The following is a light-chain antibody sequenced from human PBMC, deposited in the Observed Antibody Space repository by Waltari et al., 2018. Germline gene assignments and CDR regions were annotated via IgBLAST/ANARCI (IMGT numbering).Light chain of an antibody. CDR2: SND. CDR3: AAWDDSLGGPYVV. CDR1: SSNIGGNS. V-gene: IGLV1-44*01. J-gene: IGLJ2*01. Sequence: QSVLTQPPSASGTPGQRVTISCSGSSSNIGGNSVNWYQHLPGTAPKLLIYSNDRLPSGYPDRFSGSKSGTSASRAISGLQSEDEADYYCAAWDDSLGGPYVVFGGGTKLTGL.